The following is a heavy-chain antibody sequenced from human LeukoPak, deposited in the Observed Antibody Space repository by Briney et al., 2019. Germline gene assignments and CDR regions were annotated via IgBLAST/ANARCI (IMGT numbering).Heavy chain of an antibody. Sequence: ASVKVSCKASGYTFSDYGISWVRQAPGQGLEGMGWSSTYNGNTNYAQKLQGRVTMTTDTSASTAYMELSSLRSEDMAVYYCARGLSRFLEWLRPDHHFDYWGQGTLVTVSS. CDR2: SSTYNGNT. D-gene: IGHD3-3*01. CDR3: ARGLSRFLEWLRPDHHFDY. V-gene: IGHV1-18*03. CDR1: GYTFSDYG. J-gene: IGHJ4*02.